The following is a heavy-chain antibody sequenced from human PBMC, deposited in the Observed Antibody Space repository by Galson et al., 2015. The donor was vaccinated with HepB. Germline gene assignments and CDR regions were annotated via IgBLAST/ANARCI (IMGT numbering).Heavy chain of an antibody. CDR2: ISESGGTI. D-gene: IGHD2-2*01. CDR1: GFTFSSYA. Sequence: SLRLSCAASGFTFSSYAMIWVRQAPGKGLEWVSIISESGGTIYYSDSVKGRLTISRDNSKNTLYLRMNSLRAEDTALYYCATAPRRTISTSADDYWGQGTLVTVSS. J-gene: IGHJ4*02. V-gene: IGHV3-23*01. CDR3: ATAPRRTISTSADDY.